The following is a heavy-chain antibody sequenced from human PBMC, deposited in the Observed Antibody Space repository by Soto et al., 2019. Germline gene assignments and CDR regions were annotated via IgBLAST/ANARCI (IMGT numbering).Heavy chain of an antibody. CDR3: ARELVYYGMDV. CDR1: GGSFSSGGYS. V-gene: IGHV4-30-2*01. Sequence: SPTLSVTCAVSGGSFSSGGYSWSLIRQPPGKGLEWIGYIYHRGSTYYNPSLKSRVTISVDRSKNQFSLKLSSVTAADTAVYYCARELVYYGMDVWGQGTTVTVSS. J-gene: IGHJ6*02. CDR2: IYHRGST.